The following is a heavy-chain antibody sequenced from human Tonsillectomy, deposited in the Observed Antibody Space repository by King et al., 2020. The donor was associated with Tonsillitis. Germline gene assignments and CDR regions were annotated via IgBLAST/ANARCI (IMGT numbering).Heavy chain of an antibody. J-gene: IGHJ6*02. V-gene: IGHV3-15*01. D-gene: IGHD2-15*01. CDR2: IKSKTDGGTT. CDR1: GFTFSNAW. Sequence: VQLVESGGGLVKPGGSLRLSCAASGFTFSNAWMSWVRQAPGKGLEWVGRIKSKTDGGTTDYAAPVKGRFTISRDDSKNTLYLQMNSLKTEDTAVYYCTTVQGYCSGGSCYSFDYYYGMDVWGQGTTVTVSS. CDR3: TTVQGYCSGGSCYSFDYYYGMDV.